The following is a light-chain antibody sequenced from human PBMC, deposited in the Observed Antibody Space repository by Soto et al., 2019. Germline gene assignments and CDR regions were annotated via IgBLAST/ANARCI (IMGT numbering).Light chain of an antibody. CDR2: GAS. V-gene: IGKV3D-20*02. CDR1: QSVSSSY. CDR3: QQRNIWPPVT. J-gene: IGKJ5*01. Sequence: EIVLTQSPGTLSLSPGERATLSCRASQSVSSSYLAWYQQKPGQAPRLLIYGASNRATGIPARFSGSGSGTDFTLTISSLEPEDFAVYYCQQRNIWPPVTFGQGTRLEIK.